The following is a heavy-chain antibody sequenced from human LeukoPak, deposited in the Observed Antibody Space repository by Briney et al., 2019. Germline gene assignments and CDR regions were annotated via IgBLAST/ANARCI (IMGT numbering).Heavy chain of an antibody. CDR2: IYYSGNT. Sequence: SETLSLTCTVSGVSISSSNSYWGWIRQPPGKGLEWIGSIYYSGNTYYNTSLKSQVSISIDTSKNQFSLRLTSVTAADTAVYYCARQTGSGLFILPGGQGTLVTVSS. J-gene: IGHJ4*02. CDR1: GVSISSSNSY. D-gene: IGHD3/OR15-3a*01. V-gene: IGHV4-39*01. CDR3: ARQTGSGLFILP.